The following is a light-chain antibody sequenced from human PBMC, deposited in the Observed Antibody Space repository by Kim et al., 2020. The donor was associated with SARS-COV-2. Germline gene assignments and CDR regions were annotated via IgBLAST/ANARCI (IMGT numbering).Light chain of an antibody. CDR3: QAWDSSTAV. CDR1: KLGDKY. J-gene: IGLJ2*01. Sequence: SYELTQPPSVSVSPGQTASITCSGDKLGDKYACWYQQKPGQSPVLFIYHDSKRPSGIPERFSGSNSGNTATLTIRGTQAMDEADYYCQAWDSSTAVFGGGTQLTVL. CDR2: HDS. V-gene: IGLV3-1*01.